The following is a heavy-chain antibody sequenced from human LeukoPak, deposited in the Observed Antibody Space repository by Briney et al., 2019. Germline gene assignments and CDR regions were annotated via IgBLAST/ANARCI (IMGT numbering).Heavy chain of an antibody. CDR2: ISSSGSTI. D-gene: IGHD4-17*01. CDR1: GFTFSDYY. CDR3: AREGEVATVTIDAFDI. J-gene: IGHJ3*02. V-gene: IGHV3-11*04. Sequence: PGGSLRLSCAASGFTFSDYYMSWLRQAPGKGLEWVSYISSSGSTIYYADSVKGRFTISRDNAKNSLYLQMNSLRAEDTAVYYCAREGEVATVTIDAFDIWGQGTMVTVSS.